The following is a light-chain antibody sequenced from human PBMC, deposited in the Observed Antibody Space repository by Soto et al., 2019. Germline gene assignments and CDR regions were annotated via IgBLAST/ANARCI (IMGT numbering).Light chain of an antibody. CDR1: QGISSY. J-gene: IGKJ1*01. V-gene: IGKV1-9*01. CDR2: AAS. CDR3: QQYNSYLWT. Sequence: DIQLTQSPSFLSASVGDRVTITCRASQGISSYLAWYQQKPGKAPKLLIYAASTLQSGVPSRFSGSGSGTEFTLTISSLQPEDFATYYCQQYNSYLWTFGQGTKVDIK.